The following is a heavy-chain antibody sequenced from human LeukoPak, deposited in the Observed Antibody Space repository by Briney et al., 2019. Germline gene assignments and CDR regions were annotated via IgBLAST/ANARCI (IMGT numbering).Heavy chain of an antibody. CDR2: ISTYNGDT. CDR3: ARIIAARRLMNWFDP. J-gene: IGHJ5*02. V-gene: IGHV1-18*01. D-gene: IGHD6-6*01. CDR1: GYTFTSYG. Sequence: GASVKVSCKASGYTFTSYGISWVRQAPGQGLEWMGWISTYNGDTNYAQKLQGRVTMTTDTSTSTAYMELRSLRSDDTAVYYCARIIAARRLMNWFDPWGQGTLVTVSS.